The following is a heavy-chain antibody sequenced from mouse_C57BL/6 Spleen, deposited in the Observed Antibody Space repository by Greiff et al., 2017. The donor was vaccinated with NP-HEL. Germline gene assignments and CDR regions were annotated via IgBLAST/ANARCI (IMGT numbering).Heavy chain of an antibody. V-gene: IGHV1-81*01. D-gene: IGHD1-1*01. CDR1: GYTFTSYG. CDR3: ARREIIYYYGSSYLYYAMDY. Sequence: QVQLQQSGAELARPGASVKLSCKASGYTFTSYGISWVKQRTGQGLEWIGEIYPRSGNTYYNEKFKGKATLTADKSSSTAYMELRSLTSEDSAVYFCARREIIYYYGSSYLYYAMDYWGQGTSVTVSS. CDR2: IYPRSGNT. J-gene: IGHJ4*01.